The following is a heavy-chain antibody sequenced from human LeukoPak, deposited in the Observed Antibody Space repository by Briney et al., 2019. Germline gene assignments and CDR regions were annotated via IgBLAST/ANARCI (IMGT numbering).Heavy chain of an antibody. D-gene: IGHD6-19*01. V-gene: IGHV3-30*18. CDR2: ISYDGSNK. J-gene: IGHJ6*02. CDR3: AKDLQYSSYYYYGMDV. CDR1: GFIFSSYV. Sequence: GRSLRLSCAASGFIFSSYVMHWVRQAPGKGLEWVAVISYDGSNKYYADSVKGRFTISRDNSKNTLYLQMNSLRAEDTAVYYCAKDLQYSSYYYYGMDVWGQGTTVTVSS.